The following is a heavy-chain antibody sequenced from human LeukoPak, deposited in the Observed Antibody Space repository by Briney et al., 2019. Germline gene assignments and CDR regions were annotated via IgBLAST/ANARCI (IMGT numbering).Heavy chain of an antibody. V-gene: IGHV7-4-1*02. Sequence: ASVKVSCKASGYTFTSYAMNWVRQAPGQGLEGMGWINTNTGDPTYSQGFTGRFVFSLDTSVSTAYLQISSLKAEDTAVYYCARDVEEGHWTPVTKGGWFDPWGQGTLVTVSS. CDR2: INTNTGDP. CDR1: GYTFTSYA. D-gene: IGHD4-17*01. J-gene: IGHJ5*02. CDR3: ARDVEEGHWTPVTKGGWFDP.